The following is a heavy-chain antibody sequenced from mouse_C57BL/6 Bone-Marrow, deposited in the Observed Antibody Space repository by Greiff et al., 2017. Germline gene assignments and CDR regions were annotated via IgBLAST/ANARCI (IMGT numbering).Heavy chain of an antibody. J-gene: IGHJ4*01. CDR1: GFTFSDYG. V-gene: IGHV5-17*01. CDR2: ISSGSSTI. CDR3: ASAYAMDY. Sequence: EVKLMESGGGLVKPGGSLKLSCAASGFTFSDYGMHWVRQAPEKGLEWVAYISSGSSTIYYAATVKGRFTISRNNANNTLFLQMTSLRSEDTAMYYCASAYAMDYWGQGTSVTVSS.